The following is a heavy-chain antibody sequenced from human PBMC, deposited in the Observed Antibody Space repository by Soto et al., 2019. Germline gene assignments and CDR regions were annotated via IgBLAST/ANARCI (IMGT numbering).Heavy chain of an antibody. CDR3: ARVSPPPDY. CDR1: GFTFSDYY. CDR2: ISTSGRTI. V-gene: IGHV3-11*01. J-gene: IGHJ4*02. Sequence: QVQLVESGGGLVKPGGSLRLSCAASGFTFSDYYMSWIRQAPGKGLEWVSYISTSGRTINYAASVKGRFTISRDNAKNSLYLQMHSLRAHVTAVYSSARVSPPPDYWGQGTLVTVSS.